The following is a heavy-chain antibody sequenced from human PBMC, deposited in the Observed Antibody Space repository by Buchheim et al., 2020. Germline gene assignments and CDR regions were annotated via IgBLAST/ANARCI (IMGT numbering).Heavy chain of an antibody. CDR1: GFTLSRYW. Sequence: EVQLVESGGGLVQPGGSLRLSCAASGFTLSRYWMSWVRQAPGKGLEWVANIKQDGSEKYYVDSVKGRFTISRDNAKTSLYLQMNSLRAEDTAVYYCARNRSSGRPHYYYDGMDVWGQGTT. CDR3: ARNRSSGRPHYYYDGMDV. V-gene: IGHV3-7*01. D-gene: IGHD6-19*01. J-gene: IGHJ6*02. CDR2: IKQDGSEK.